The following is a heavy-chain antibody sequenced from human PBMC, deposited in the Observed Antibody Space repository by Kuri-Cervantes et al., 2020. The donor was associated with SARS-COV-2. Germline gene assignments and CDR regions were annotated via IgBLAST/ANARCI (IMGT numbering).Heavy chain of an antibody. J-gene: IGHJ4*02. D-gene: IGHD4-23*01. V-gene: IGHV1-69*13. Sequence: SVKVSCKASGGTFTTYGFTWVRQAPGQGLEWMGGIIPFFGRPNYAQRFEGRVTITADQSTRTVYMEMTSLTLEDTAVYFCARDVGYGGSSELDITYFDSWGQGTLVTVSS. CDR1: GGTFTTYG. CDR2: IIPFFGRP. CDR3: ARDVGYGGSSELDITYFDS.